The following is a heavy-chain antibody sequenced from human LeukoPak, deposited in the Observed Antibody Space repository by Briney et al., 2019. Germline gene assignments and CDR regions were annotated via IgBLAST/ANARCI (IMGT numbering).Heavy chain of an antibody. Sequence: GRSLRLSCAASGFTFSNYGMHWVRQAPGKGLEWVAVISDDGSKKYYADSVKGRFTISRDYSKIMLYLQMNSLRAEDTAVYYCAKDEGHSGSFGGHNWFDPWGQGTLVTVSS. CDR3: AKDEGHSGSFGGHNWFDP. V-gene: IGHV3-30*18. CDR2: ISDDGSKK. J-gene: IGHJ5*02. D-gene: IGHD1-26*01. CDR1: GFTFSNYG.